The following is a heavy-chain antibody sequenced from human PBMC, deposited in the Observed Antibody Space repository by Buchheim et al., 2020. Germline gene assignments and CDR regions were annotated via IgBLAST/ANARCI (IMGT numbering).Heavy chain of an antibody. Sequence: QVQLQESGPGLVKPSQTLSLTCTVSGGSISSGGYYWSWIRPHPGKGLEWIGYIYYSGSTYSNPSLKSRVTISVDTSKNQFSLKLSYVTAAETAVYYCARDYRITIFGVVPINYYYYGMDVWGQGTT. CDR1: GGSISSGGYY. CDR3: ARDYRITIFGVVPINYYYYGMDV. D-gene: IGHD3-3*01. CDR2: IYYSGST. V-gene: IGHV4-31*03. J-gene: IGHJ6*02.